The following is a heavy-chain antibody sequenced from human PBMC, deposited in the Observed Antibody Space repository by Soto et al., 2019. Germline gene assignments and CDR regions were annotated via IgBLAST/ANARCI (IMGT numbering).Heavy chain of an antibody. D-gene: IGHD3-9*01. Sequence: SETLSLTCTVSGGSISSYYWSWIRQPPGKGLEWIGYIYYSGSTNYNPSLKSRVTISVDTSKNQFSLKLSSVTAADTAVYYCARVRRYYDILTGYSPYYFDYWGQGTLVTVSS. V-gene: IGHV4-59*01. CDR1: GGSISSYY. CDR2: IYYSGST. J-gene: IGHJ4*02. CDR3: ARVRRYYDILTGYSPYYFDY.